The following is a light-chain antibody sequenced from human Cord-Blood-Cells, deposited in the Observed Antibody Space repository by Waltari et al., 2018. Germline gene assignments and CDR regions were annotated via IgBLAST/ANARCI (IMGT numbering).Light chain of an antibody. Sequence: QSALTQPASVSGSPGQSITISCPGTSSDVGGYHYVYRYTQHPGKAPKLMIYDVSKRPSGVSNRFSGSKSGNPASLTISGLQAEDEADYYCSSYTSSSTFVFGGGTKLTVL. CDR2: DVS. CDR3: SSYTSSSTFV. J-gene: IGLJ2*01. V-gene: IGLV2-14*01. CDR1: SSDVGGYHY.